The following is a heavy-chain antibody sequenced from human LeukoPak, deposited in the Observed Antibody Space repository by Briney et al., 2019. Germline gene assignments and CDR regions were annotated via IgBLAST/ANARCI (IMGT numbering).Heavy chain of an antibody. V-gene: IGHV3-23*01. CDR1: GFTFSSYA. CDR2: ISGSGGST. CDR3: AKGPILTGYYARGAFDI. Sequence: GGSLRLSCAASGFTFSSYAMSWVRQAPGKGLEWVSAISGSGGSTYYADSVKGRFTISRDNSKNTLYLQMNSLRAEDTAVYYCAKGPILTGYYARGAFDIWGQGTMVTVSS. J-gene: IGHJ3*02. D-gene: IGHD3-9*01.